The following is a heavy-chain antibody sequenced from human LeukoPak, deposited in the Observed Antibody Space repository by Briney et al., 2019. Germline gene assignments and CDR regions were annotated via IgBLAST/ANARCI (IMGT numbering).Heavy chain of an antibody. D-gene: IGHD5-12*01. CDR3: AKGGDDSYSGYAGGFDY. Sequence: GGSLRLSCAASGFTFSSYAMSWVRQAPGKGLEWVSAISGSGGSTYYADSVKGRFTISRDNSKNTLYLQMNSLRAEDTAVYYCAKGGDDSYSGYAGGFDYWGQGILVTVSS. J-gene: IGHJ4*02. CDR2: ISGSGGST. CDR1: GFTFSSYA. V-gene: IGHV3-23*01.